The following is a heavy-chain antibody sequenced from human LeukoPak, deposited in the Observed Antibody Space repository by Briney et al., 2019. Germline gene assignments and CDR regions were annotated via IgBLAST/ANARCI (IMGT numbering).Heavy chain of an antibody. V-gene: IGHV3-20*04. CDR3: ARDPTNPSGIAVAGTDFDY. J-gene: IGHJ4*02. CDR2: INWNGGST. CDR1: GFTFDDYG. D-gene: IGHD6-19*01. Sequence: PGGSLRLSCAASGFTFDDYGMSWVRQAPGKGLEWVSGINWNGGSTGYADSVKGRFTISRDNAKNSLYLQMNSLRAEDTAVYYCARDPTNPSGIAVAGTDFDYWGQGTLVTVSS.